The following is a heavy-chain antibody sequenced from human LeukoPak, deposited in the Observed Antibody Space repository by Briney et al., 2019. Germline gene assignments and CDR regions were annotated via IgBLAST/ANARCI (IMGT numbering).Heavy chain of an antibody. CDR3: ARLAWGHKYGYFPESYYYYYMDV. D-gene: IGHD3-22*01. CDR2: IYYSGST. V-gene: IGHV4-39*07. J-gene: IGHJ6*03. Sequence: SETLSLTCTVSGGSISSSSYYWGWIRQPPGKGLEWIGSIYYSGSTYYNPSLKSRVTISVDTSKNQFSLKLSSVTAADTAVYYCARLAWGHKYGYFPESYYYYYMDVWGKGTTVTVSS. CDR1: GGSISSSSYY.